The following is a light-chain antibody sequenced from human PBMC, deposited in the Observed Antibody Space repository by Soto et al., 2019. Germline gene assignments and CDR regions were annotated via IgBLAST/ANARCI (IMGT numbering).Light chain of an antibody. CDR3: QQYCSYPST. J-gene: IGKJ5*01. CDR2: DAY. V-gene: IGKV1-8*01. CDR1: QGISSY. Sequence: AIRMTQSPSSFSASTGDRVTLTCRASQGISSYLAWYQQKPANAPQLLLYDAYTLQSRVPSRFSGSGSGTDFTLTISCLQSEDFATYYCQQYCSYPSTFGQGTRLEIK.